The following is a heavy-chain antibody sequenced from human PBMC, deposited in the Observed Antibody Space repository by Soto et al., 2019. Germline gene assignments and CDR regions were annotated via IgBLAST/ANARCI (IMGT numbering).Heavy chain of an antibody. CDR1: GFTFSGSA. J-gene: IGHJ4*02. V-gene: IGHV3-73*01. Sequence: GGSLRLSCAASGFTFSGSAMHWVRQASGKGLEWVGRIRSKANSYATAYAASVKGRFSISRDDSKNTAYLQMNSLKTEDTAVYYCTRNKSSGYYYGYDYWGQGTMVTVYS. CDR3: TRNKSSGYYYGYDY. CDR2: IRSKANSYAT. D-gene: IGHD3-22*01.